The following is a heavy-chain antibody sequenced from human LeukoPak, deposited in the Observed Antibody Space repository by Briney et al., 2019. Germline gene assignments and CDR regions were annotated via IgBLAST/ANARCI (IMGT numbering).Heavy chain of an antibody. J-gene: IGHJ4*02. Sequence: AGGSLRLSCTTSGFTFSSFTMSWVRQTPEKGLAWVATVNYNSANKWHADSVKGRFTISRDNSKNTLYLQMHSLRVDDTALYYCTKRRPTGSVTVDEYWGQGALVTVSS. D-gene: IGHD2-21*02. V-gene: IGHV3-23*01. CDR1: GFTFSSFT. CDR2: VNYNSANK. CDR3: TKRRPTGSVTVDEY.